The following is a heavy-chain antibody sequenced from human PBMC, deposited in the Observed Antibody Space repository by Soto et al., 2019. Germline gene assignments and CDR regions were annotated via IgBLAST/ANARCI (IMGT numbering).Heavy chain of an antibody. D-gene: IGHD2-21*02. Sequence: SETLSLTCIVSGESIRSSSYYWGWIRQPPGKGLEWIGSIYYSGRTYYNPSFKSRVTISIDTSKNQFSLKLSSVTATDTAVYYCAGQRTTVVTQAYFDHWGQGALVTVSS. CDR2: IYYSGRT. V-gene: IGHV4-39*01. CDR3: AGQRTTVVTQAYFDH. J-gene: IGHJ4*02. CDR1: GESIRSSSYY.